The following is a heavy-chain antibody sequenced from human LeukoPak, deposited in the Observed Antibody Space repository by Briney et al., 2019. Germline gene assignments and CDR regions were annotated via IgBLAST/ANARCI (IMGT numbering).Heavy chain of an antibody. J-gene: IGHJ3*02. CDR1: GFTIRDYW. V-gene: IGHV3-7*01. Sequence: GGSLRLSCAASGFTIRDYWMTWVRQSPGKGLEWVANIKEDGSQKYDVDSVRGRFTISRDNAKNSLFLQMDSLRAEDTAVYYCAKDSRFCTGYDCRGDAFDSWGQGTMVTVTS. CDR3: AKDSRFCTGYDCRGDAFDS. D-gene: IGHD2-8*02. CDR2: IKEDGSQK.